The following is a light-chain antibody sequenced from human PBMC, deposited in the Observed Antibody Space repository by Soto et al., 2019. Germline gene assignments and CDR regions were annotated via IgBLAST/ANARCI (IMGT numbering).Light chain of an antibody. V-gene: IGLV1-40*01. J-gene: IGLJ2*01. CDR2: GNS. CDR1: SSNIGAGYD. CDR3: QSYDSSLCGSI. Sequence: QSVLTQPPSVSGAPGQRVTISCTGSSSNIGAGYDVHWYQQLPGTAPKLLIYGNSNRPSGVPDRFSGSKSGTSASLAIPGLQAEDEADYYCQSYDSSLCGSIFGGGTKLTVL.